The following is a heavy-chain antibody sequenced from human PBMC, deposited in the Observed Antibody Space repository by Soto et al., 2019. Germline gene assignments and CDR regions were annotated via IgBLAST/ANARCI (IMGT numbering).Heavy chain of an antibody. CDR3: ARAGYCSSTSCYEDYYYYYGMDV. CDR2: IIPILGIA. CDR1: GGTFSSYT. V-gene: IGHV1-69*02. J-gene: IGHJ6*02. Sequence: ASVKVSCKASGGTFSSYTISWVRQAPGQGLEWMGRIIPILGIANYAQKFQGRVTITADKSTSTAYMELSSLRSEDTAVYYCARAGYCSSTSCYEDYYYYYGMDVWGQGTTVTVSS. D-gene: IGHD2-2*01.